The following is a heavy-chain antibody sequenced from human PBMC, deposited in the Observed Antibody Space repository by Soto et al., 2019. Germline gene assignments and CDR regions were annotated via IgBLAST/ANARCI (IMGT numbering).Heavy chain of an antibody. V-gene: IGHV1-24*01. J-gene: IGHJ4*02. D-gene: IGHD6-19*01. CDR3: ARGPGYSSGWYSDY. CDR2: FDTEDGET. CDR1: GYTLTELS. Sequence: EASVKVSCKVSGYTLTELSMHWVRQAPGKGLEWMGGFDTEDGETIYAQKFQGRVTMTEDTSTDTAYMELSSLRSEDTAVYYCARGPGYSSGWYSDYWGQGTLVTVPS.